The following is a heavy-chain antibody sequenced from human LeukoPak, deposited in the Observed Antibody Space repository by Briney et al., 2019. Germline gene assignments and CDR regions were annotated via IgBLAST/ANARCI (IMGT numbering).Heavy chain of an antibody. D-gene: IGHD1-26*01. V-gene: IGHV3-30*04. CDR2: ISYDRSNK. Sequence: GGSLRLSCAASGFTSSTYAIHWVRQAPGTGLEWVALISYDRSNKYYADSVKGRFTISRDNSKDTLYLQMNSLGTEDTAVYYCARALSGIYSVGDAYDIWGLGTMVTVSS. CDR1: GFTSSTYA. CDR3: ARALSGIYSVGDAYDI. J-gene: IGHJ3*02.